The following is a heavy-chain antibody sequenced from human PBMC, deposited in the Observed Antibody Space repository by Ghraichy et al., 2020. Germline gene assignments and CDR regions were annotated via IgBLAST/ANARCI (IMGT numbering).Heavy chain of an antibody. J-gene: IGHJ5*02. D-gene: IGHD3-3*01. CDR2: INHSGST. CDR1: GGSFSGYY. V-gene: IGHV4-34*01. Sequence: SQTLSLTCAVYGGSFSGYYWSWIRQPPGKGLEWIGEINHSGSTNYNPSLKSRVTISVDTSKNQFSLKLSSVTAADTAVYYCARRYYDFWRKNWFDPWGQGTLVTVSS. CDR3: ARRYYDFWRKNWFDP.